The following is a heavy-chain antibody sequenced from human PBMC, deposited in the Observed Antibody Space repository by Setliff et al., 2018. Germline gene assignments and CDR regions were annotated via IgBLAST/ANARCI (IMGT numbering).Heavy chain of an antibody. CDR1: GASITSYY. J-gene: IGHJ4*02. CDR3: ARHGGWTPFDF. CDR2: IHNNGRI. V-gene: IGHV4-59*08. Sequence: SETLSLTCSVSGASITSYYWSWIRQPPGKGLEWIAYIHNNGRIKYNPALKSRVTISLDTSKNQFSLNLNSATAADTAVYYCARHGGWTPFDFWGQGALVTVSS. D-gene: IGHD2-15*01.